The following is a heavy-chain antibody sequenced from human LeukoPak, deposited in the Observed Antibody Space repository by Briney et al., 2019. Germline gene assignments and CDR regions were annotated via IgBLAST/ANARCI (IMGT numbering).Heavy chain of an antibody. V-gene: IGHV3-21*01. Sequence: SPGGSLRLSCAASGFTFSSSSMNWVRQAPGKGLEWVSSISSSSAYIYYADSVKGRFTISRDNAKNSLYLQMNSLRAEDTAVYYCAGDWVTTFNLWVLDPWGQGTLVTVSS. CDR3: AGDWVTTFNLWVLDP. CDR1: GFTFSSSS. CDR2: ISSSSAYI. D-gene: IGHD4-17*01. J-gene: IGHJ5*02.